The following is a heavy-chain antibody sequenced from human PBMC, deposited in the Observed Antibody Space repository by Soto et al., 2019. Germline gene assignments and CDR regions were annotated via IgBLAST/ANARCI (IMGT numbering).Heavy chain of an antibody. V-gene: IGHV1-3*01. J-gene: IGHJ1*01. D-gene: IGHD5-12*01. CDR3: ARSAKKTWLPDF. CDR1: GFSFIDYS. Sequence: ASVKVSCKASGFSFIDYSILWVRQAPGQSLEWLGWINAGNGNTKYSHKFQDRVTITSDTSAATTYMELRSLRSEDTAVFYCARSAKKTWLPDFWGQGTLVTVSS. CDR2: INAGNGNT.